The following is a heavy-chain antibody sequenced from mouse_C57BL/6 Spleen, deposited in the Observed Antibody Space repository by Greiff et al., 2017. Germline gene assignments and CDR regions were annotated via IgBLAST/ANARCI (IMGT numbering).Heavy chain of an antibody. V-gene: IGHV14-4*01. CDR3: ITYGYDFED. J-gene: IGHJ2*01. CDR2: IDPGNGDT. D-gene: IGHD2-2*01. Sequence: EVQLQQSGAELVRPGASVKLSCTASGFNIKDDYMHWVKQRPEQGLEWIGWIDPGNGDTEYASKFQGKATITADTSSNTAYLQLSSLTAEDTAVSYSITYGYDFEDWGQGTTLTVSS. CDR1: GFNIKDDY.